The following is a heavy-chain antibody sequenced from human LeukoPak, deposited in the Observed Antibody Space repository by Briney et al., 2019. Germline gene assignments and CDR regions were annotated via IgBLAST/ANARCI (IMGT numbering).Heavy chain of an antibody. CDR3: ARGGSSGYYLDY. CDR1: GFTFSSYS. Sequence: PGGSLRLSCAASGFTFSSYSMNWVRQAPGKGLEWVSSISSSSSYIYYADSVKGRFTISRDNAKNSLYLQMSSLRAEDTAVYYCARGGSSGYYLDYWGQGTLVTVSS. V-gene: IGHV3-21*01. J-gene: IGHJ4*02. CDR2: ISSSSSYI. D-gene: IGHD3-22*01.